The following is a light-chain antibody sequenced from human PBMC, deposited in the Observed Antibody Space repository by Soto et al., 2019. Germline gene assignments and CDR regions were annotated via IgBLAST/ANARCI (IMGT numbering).Light chain of an antibody. CDR3: QQRSNWPIT. CDR2: DAS. V-gene: IGKV3-11*01. CDR1: QSVSCR. Sequence: EIVFTQSPATLSLSPGERATLSCRASQSVSCRLGWYQQKPGQAPRLLIYDASNRATGIPARFSGSGSRTDFTLTISSLEPEDSAIHYCQQRSNWPITLGQGTRLEIK. J-gene: IGKJ5*01.